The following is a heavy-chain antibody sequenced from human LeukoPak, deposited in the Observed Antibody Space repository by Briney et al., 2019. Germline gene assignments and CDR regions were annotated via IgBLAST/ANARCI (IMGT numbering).Heavy chain of an antibody. J-gene: IGHJ4*02. Sequence: GGSLRLSCAASGFTFSNAWMSWVRQAPGKGLEWVGRIKSKTDGGTTDYAAPVKGRFTISRDDSKSTLYLQMNSLKTEDTAVYYCTTPDYDSSGYYYGYFDYWGQGTLVTVSS. CDR1: GFTFSNAW. CDR2: IKSKTDGGTT. CDR3: TTPDYDSSGYYYGYFDY. D-gene: IGHD3-22*01. V-gene: IGHV3-15*01.